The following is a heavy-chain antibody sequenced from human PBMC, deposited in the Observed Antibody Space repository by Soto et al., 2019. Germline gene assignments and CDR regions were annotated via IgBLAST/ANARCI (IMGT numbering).Heavy chain of an antibody. CDR1: GRSISSVGYY. J-gene: IGHJ4*02. D-gene: IGHD3-3*01. CDR2: IFYTGST. Sequence: QVQLQASGPGLVKPSQTLSLTCAVSGRSISSVGYYWSWVRLLPGKGLEWIGSIFYTGSTYYNPSLENRLSISLDTSENRFSLRLNSVTAADTAIYYCARPNDYWNGYGPFDYWGQGSLVTVSS. CDR3: ARPNDYWNGYGPFDY. V-gene: IGHV4-31*11.